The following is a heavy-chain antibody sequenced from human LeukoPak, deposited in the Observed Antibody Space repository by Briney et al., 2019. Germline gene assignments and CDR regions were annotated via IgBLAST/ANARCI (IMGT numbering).Heavy chain of an antibody. V-gene: IGHV3-15*01. CDR3: TPHNGIVVVPGAVEGNY. CDR2: IKSKPDGGTT. CDR1: GFTFSNAW. D-gene: IGHD2-2*01. J-gene: IGHJ4*02. Sequence: AGGSLRLSCVVSGFTFSNAWMSWVRQAPGKGLEWVCRIKSKPDGGTTDYAAPVKGRFTISRDDSKNTLYLQMNSLKAEDSAVYYCTPHNGIVVVPGAVEGNYWGQGTLVTVSS.